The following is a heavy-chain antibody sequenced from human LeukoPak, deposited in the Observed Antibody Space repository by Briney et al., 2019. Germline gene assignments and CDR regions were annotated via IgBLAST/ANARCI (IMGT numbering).Heavy chain of an antibody. Sequence: SETLSLTCTVSGGSISSYYWSWIRQPAGKGLEWIGRIYTSGSTNYNPSLKSRVTMSVDTSKNQFSLKLSSVTAADTAVYYCARENYDFWSGYSKDYYYGMDVWGQGTTVTVSS. CDR3: ARENYDFWSGYSKDYYYGMDV. J-gene: IGHJ6*02. CDR1: GGSISSYY. D-gene: IGHD3-3*01. CDR2: IYTSGST. V-gene: IGHV4-4*07.